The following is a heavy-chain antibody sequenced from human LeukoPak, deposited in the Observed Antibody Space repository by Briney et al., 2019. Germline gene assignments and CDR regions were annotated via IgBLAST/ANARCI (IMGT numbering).Heavy chain of an antibody. CDR1: GFTFGDYA. J-gene: IGHJ5*02. CDR2: IRRTAYGGIT. Sequence: GGSLRLSCTASGFTFGDYAMNWVRQAPGRGVEWVGFIRRTAYGGITDYAASVKGIFTISRDDYKSIAYLQMNSLKTEDTAVYYCSGSRLASGSYRWFDPWGQGTLVTVSS. D-gene: IGHD1-26*01. CDR3: SGSRLASGSYRWFDP. V-gene: IGHV3-49*04.